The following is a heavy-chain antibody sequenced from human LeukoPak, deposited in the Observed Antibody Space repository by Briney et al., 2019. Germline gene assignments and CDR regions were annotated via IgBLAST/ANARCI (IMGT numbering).Heavy chain of an antibody. D-gene: IGHD3-22*01. CDR1: GFSFSAYG. CDR2: IWYDGSNK. J-gene: IGHJ4*02. CDR3: ARVLNNYDSSGYSAADY. V-gene: IGHV3-33*01. Sequence: GGSLRLSCAASGFSFSAYGMHWVRQAPGKGLDWVAVIWYDGSNKDYADSVKGRFTISRDNSKNTLYLQMNGLRAEDTAVYYCARVLNNYDSSGYSAADYWGQGTLVTVSS.